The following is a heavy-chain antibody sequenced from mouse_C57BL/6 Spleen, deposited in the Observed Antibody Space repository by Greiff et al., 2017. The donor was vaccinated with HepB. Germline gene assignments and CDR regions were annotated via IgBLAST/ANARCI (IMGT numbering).Heavy chain of an antibody. Sequence: QVQLQQSGAELVRPGTSVKVSCKASGYAFTNYLIEWVKQRPGQGLEWIGVINPGSGGTNYNEKFKGKATLTADKSSSTAYMQLSSLTSEDSAVYVCARGDSSGRFAYWGQGTLVTVSA. CDR3: ARGDSSGRFAY. J-gene: IGHJ3*01. D-gene: IGHD3-2*02. CDR2: INPGSGGT. CDR1: GYAFTNYL. V-gene: IGHV1-54*01.